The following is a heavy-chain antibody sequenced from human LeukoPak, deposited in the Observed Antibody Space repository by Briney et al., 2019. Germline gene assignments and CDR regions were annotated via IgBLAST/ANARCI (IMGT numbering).Heavy chain of an antibody. CDR1: GGSISSSSYY. D-gene: IGHD2-2*01. V-gene: IGHV4-39*07. Sequence: KPSETLSLTCTVSGGSISSSSYYWGWIRQPPGKGLEWIGEINHSGSTNYNPSLKSRVTISVDTSKNQFSLKLSSVTAADTAVYYCARGTSDIVVVPAAPIIPYYYYMDVWGKGTTVTVSS. CDR2: INHSGST. CDR3: ARGTSDIVVVPAAPIIPYYYYMDV. J-gene: IGHJ6*03.